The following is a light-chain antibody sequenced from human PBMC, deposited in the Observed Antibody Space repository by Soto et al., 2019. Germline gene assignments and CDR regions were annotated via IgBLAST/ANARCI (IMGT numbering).Light chain of an antibody. Sequence: QSVPTQPASVSGSLGQSITISCTGTSSDVGGYNYVSWYQQYPGKVPKLIIYEVKNRPSGVSSRFSGTKSGNTASLTISGLHAEDEADYYCSSYSSISTLGVFGKGTKLTVL. CDR2: EVK. J-gene: IGLJ3*02. CDR3: SSYSSISTLGV. CDR1: SSDVGGYNY. V-gene: IGLV2-14*01.